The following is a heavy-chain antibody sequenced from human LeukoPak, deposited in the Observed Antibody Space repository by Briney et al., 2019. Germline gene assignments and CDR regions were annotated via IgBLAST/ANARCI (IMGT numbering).Heavy chain of an antibody. CDR1: GFTFSSYA. CDR3: AKTGYSSGWDRRGYYFDY. CDR2: ISGSGGST. Sequence: PGGSLRLSCAASGFTFSSYAMSWVRQAPGKGLEWVSAISGSGGSTYYADSVKGRFTISRDNSKNTLYLQMNSLRAEDTAVYYCAKTGYSSGWDRRGYYFDYWGQGTLVTVSS. J-gene: IGHJ4*02. V-gene: IGHV3-23*01. D-gene: IGHD6-19*01.